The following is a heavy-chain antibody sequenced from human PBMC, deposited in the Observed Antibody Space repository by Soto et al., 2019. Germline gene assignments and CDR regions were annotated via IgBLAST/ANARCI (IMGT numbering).Heavy chain of an antibody. V-gene: IGHV1-18*01. D-gene: IGHD3-16*01. CDR1: GYTFASYG. Sequence: ASVKVSCKASGYTFASYGISWVRQAPGQGLEWMGWISAYNGNTNYAQRLQGRVTMTTDTSTSTAYMELRSLRSDDTAVYYCARDVRALGGFQHWGQGTLVTVSS. CDR3: ARDVRALGGFQH. J-gene: IGHJ1*01. CDR2: ISAYNGNT.